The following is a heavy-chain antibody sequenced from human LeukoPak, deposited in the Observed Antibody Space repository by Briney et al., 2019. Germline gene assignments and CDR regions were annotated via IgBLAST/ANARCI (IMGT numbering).Heavy chain of an antibody. Sequence: PGRSLRLSCAASGFTFSSYGMHWVRQAPGKGLEWVAVIWYDGSNKYYADSVKGRFTISRDNSKNTLYLQMNSLRAEDTAVYYCAKDQGGYYDSSGYSDYWGQGTLVTVSS. CDR1: GFTFSSYG. CDR2: IWYDGSNK. V-gene: IGHV3-33*06. CDR3: AKDQGGYYDSSGYSDY. D-gene: IGHD3-22*01. J-gene: IGHJ4*02.